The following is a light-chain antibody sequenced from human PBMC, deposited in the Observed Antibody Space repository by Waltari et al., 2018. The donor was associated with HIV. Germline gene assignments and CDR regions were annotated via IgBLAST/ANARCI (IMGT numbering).Light chain of an antibody. CDR1: SLRSYY. Sequence: SSDLTQAPSVSVALGQTVRITCQGDSLRSYYASWYQHKPGQAPVVVFFGRNNRPSGIPGRFAGSSSGNTASLTITGAQAEDEADYYCHSRDSSGFHVVFGGGTKVTVL. J-gene: IGLJ2*01. CDR3: HSRDSSGFHVV. CDR2: GRN. V-gene: IGLV3-19*01.